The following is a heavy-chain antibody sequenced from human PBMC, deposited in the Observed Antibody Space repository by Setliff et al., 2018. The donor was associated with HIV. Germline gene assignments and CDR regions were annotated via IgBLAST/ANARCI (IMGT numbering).Heavy chain of an antibody. D-gene: IGHD6-19*01. J-gene: IGHJ4*02. Sequence: SETLSLTCSVSGGSTSSDTWSWIRQPAGQGLEWIGRIYRSGSTNYNTPLESRLTMSVDTSKNQFSLKLSSVTAADTAVYYCARELFGSGWYADSWGQGTLVTVSS. CDR3: ARELFGSGWYADS. V-gene: IGHV4-4*07. CDR2: IYRSGST. CDR1: GGSTSSDT.